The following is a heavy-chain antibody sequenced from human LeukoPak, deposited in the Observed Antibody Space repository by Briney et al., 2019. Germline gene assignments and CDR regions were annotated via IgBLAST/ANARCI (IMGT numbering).Heavy chain of an antibody. Sequence: GGSLRLSCADSGFTFTSYAMRWSRQGPGKGLGWVSAISGGGEGKYYQDSVKGRLTISRDNSKTTLYLKMNSLRAEDTAIYSCAKPRAMTTGVGRYFDLWGRGTLVTVSS. D-gene: IGHD1-1*01. J-gene: IGHJ2*01. CDR3: AKPRAMTTGVGRYFDL. V-gene: IGHV3-23*01. CDR2: ISGGGEGK. CDR1: GFTFTSYA.